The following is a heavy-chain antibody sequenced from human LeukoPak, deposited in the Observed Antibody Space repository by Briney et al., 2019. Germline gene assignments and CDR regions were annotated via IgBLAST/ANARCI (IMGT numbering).Heavy chain of an antibody. J-gene: IGHJ4*02. V-gene: IGHV1-18*01. CDR2: ISAYNGNT. CDR3: AREGYSSGWYRDPNDY. D-gene: IGHD6-19*01. CDR1: GYTFTSYG. Sequence: ASVQVSCKASGYTFTSYGISWVRQAPGQGLEWMGWISAYNGNTNYAQKLQGRVTMTTDTSTSTAYMELRSLRSDDTAVYYCAREGYSSGWYRDPNDYWGRGALVSVSS.